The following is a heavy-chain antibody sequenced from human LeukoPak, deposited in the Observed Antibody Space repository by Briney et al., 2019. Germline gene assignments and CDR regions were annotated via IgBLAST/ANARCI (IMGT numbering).Heavy chain of an antibody. Sequence: GGSLRLSCAASGFTFSNAWMSWVRQAPGKGLEWVGRIKSKTDGGTTDYAAPVKGRFTISKDDSKNTLYLQMNSLKTEDTAVYYCTTDDYYYGMDVWGQGTTVTVSS. CDR2: IKSKTDGGTT. J-gene: IGHJ6*02. V-gene: IGHV3-15*01. CDR3: TTDDYYYGMDV. CDR1: GFTFSNAW.